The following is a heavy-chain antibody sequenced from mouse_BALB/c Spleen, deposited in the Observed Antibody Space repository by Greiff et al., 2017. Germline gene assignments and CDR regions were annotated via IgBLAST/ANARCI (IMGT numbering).Heavy chain of an antibody. J-gene: IGHJ4*01. V-gene: IGHV5-17*02. CDR3: ARFCDYCAMDY. CDR1: GFTFSSFG. Sequence: EVQRVEPGGGLVQPGGSRKLSCAASGFTFSSFGMHWVRQAPEKGLEWVAYISSGSSTIYYADTVKGRFTISRDNPKNTLFLQMTSLRSEDTAMWYCARFCDYCAMDYWGQGTSVTVSS. CDR2: ISSGSSTI.